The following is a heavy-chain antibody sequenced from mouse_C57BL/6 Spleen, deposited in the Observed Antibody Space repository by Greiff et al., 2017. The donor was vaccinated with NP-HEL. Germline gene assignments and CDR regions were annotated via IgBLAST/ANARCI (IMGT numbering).Heavy chain of an antibody. CDR3: SSKTYDGYPWYFDV. Sequence: VQLQQSGAELVRPGSSVKLSCKASGYTFTSYWMHWVKQRPIQGLEWIGNIDPSDSETHYNQKFKDKATLTVDKSSSTAYMQLSSLTSEDTAEYYCSSKTYDGYPWYFDVWGTGTTVTVSS. V-gene: IGHV1-52*01. CDR1: GYTFTSYW. D-gene: IGHD2-3*01. J-gene: IGHJ1*03. CDR2: IDPSDSET.